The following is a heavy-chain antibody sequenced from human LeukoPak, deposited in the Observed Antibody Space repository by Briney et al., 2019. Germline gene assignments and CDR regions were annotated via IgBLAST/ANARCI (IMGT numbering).Heavy chain of an antibody. Sequence: SGTSLRLPCTTSGFTFSSYYMHWVRQAPGKGLEWVAVVHDDGDTKYYVDSVKGRFTISRDNSKNTLYLQMSTLRDEDTAIYYCATGSGHYYDRWGQGTLVTVSS. CDR1: GFTFSSYY. V-gene: IGHV3-33*01. CDR2: VHDDGDTK. CDR3: ATGSGHYYDR. J-gene: IGHJ4*02. D-gene: IGHD3-3*01.